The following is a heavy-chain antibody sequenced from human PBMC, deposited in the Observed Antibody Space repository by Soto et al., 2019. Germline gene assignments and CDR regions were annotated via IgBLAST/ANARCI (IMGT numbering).Heavy chain of an antibody. CDR3: ARDPPYGSGLYPLDY. Sequence: VKVSCKASGGTFSSYAISWVRQAPGQGLEWMGGIIPIFGTANYAQKFQGRVTITADKSTSTAYMELSSLRSEDTAVYYCARDPPYGSGLYPLDYWGQGTLVTVSS. D-gene: IGHD3-10*01. CDR2: IIPIFGTA. V-gene: IGHV1-69*06. CDR1: GGTFSSYA. J-gene: IGHJ4*02.